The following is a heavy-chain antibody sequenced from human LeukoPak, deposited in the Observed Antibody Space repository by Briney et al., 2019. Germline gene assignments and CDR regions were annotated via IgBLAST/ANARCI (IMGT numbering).Heavy chain of an antibody. Sequence: GASVKVSCKASGYTFTSYDINWVRQATGQGLEWMGWMNPNSGNTGYAQKFQGRVTMTRNTSISTAYMELSSLRSEDTAVYYCARGRETNPQYTQPDLDYWGQGTLVTVSS. CDR1: GYTFTSYD. CDR2: MNPNSGNT. CDR3: ARGRETNPQYTQPDLDY. V-gene: IGHV1-8*01. D-gene: IGHD1-1*01. J-gene: IGHJ4*02.